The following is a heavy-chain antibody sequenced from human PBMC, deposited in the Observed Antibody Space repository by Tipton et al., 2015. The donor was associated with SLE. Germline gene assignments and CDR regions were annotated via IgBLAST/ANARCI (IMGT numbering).Heavy chain of an antibody. Sequence: TLSLTCTVSGGSFSGYYWNWIRQPPGKGLEWIGEINHSGDTNYNPSLKSRVTISLDASKNQFSLKLNSVTAADTAVYFCARTSSDSYWGDYFDYWGQGTLVTVSS. J-gene: IGHJ4*02. CDR2: INHSGDT. D-gene: IGHD3-22*01. CDR1: GGSFSGYY. CDR3: ARTSSDSYWGDYFDY. V-gene: IGHV4-34*01.